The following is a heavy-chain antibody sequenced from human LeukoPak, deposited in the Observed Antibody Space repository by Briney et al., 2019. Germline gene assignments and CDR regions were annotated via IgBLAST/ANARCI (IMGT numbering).Heavy chain of an antibody. CDR1: GFTFSSYA. CDR3: ARDPHTYYYDSSGYLLGGYGMDV. Sequence: PGGSLRLSCAASGFTFSSYAMSWVRQAPGKGLEWVSAISGSGGSTYYADSVKGRFTISRDNSKNTLYLQMNSLRAEDTAVYYCARDPHTYYYDSSGYLLGGYGMDVWGHGKIGTVSS. CDR2: ISGSGGST. J-gene: IGHJ6*02. V-gene: IGHV3-23*01. D-gene: IGHD3-22*01.